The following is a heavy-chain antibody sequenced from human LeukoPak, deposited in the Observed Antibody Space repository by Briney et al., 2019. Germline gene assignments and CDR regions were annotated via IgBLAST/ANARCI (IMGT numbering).Heavy chain of an antibody. CDR3: ARRRMLGVSGGCCWFDP. D-gene: IGHD3-16*01. J-gene: IGHJ5*02. CDR1: GDSISSYY. CDR2: IHTSGST. Sequence: SETLSLTCTVSGDSISSYYWSWIRQPPGKGLEWIGYIHTSGSTNYNPSLKSRVTTSVDTSKNQFSLKLSSVTAADTAVYYCARRRMLGVSGGCCWFDPWGQGTLVTVSS. V-gene: IGHV4-4*09.